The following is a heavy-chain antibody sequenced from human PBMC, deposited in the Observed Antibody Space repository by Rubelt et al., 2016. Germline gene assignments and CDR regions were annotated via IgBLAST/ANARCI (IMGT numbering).Heavy chain of an antibody. V-gene: IGHV1-18*01. J-gene: IGHJ4*02. CDR1: GYTFTSYG. CDR2: ISAYNGNT. Sequence: QVQLVQSGAEVKKPGASVKVSCKASGYTFTSYGISWVRQAPGQGLEWMGWISAYNGNTNYAQKLQGRVTMTTDTPTSTAYMERMSLRSDDTAVYYCAGHPAGYCSGGSCYSDYWGQGTLVTVSS. D-gene: IGHD2-15*01. CDR3: AGHPAGYCSGGSCYSDY.